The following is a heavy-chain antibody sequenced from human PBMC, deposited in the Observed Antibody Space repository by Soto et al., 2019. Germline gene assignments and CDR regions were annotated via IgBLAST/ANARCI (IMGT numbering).Heavy chain of an antibody. D-gene: IGHD1-1*01. CDR1: GGSFSGYY. V-gene: IGHV4-34*01. J-gene: IGHJ4*02. CDR2: INHSGST. CDR3: ARGRARSGANPPPDSFDY. Sequence: SETLSLTCAVYGGSFSGYYWSWIRQPPGKGLEWIGEINHSGSTNYNPSLKSRVTISVDTSKNQFSLKLSSVTAADTAVYYCARGRARSGANPPPDSFDYWGQGPLVTVSS.